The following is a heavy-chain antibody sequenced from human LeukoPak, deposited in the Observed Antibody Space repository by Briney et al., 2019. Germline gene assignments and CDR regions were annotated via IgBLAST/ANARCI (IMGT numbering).Heavy chain of an antibody. CDR1: GGSISSYY. D-gene: IGHD3-3*01. Sequence: SETLSLTCTISGGSISSYYWSWIRQPAGKGLEWIGRIYTSGSTNYNPSLKSRVTVSVDTSKNQFSLKLSSVTAADTAVYYCARDQQIFGVVSLEYWGQGILVTVSS. V-gene: IGHV4-4*07. J-gene: IGHJ4*02. CDR2: IYTSGST. CDR3: ARDQQIFGVVSLEY.